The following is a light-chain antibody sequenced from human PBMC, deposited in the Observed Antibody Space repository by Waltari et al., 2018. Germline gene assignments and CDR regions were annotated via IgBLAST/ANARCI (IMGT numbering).Light chain of an antibody. J-gene: IGKJ5*01. Sequence: EVVMTQSPDTLSVSPGGRATLSCRASQSIATHLAWYQQRRGQAPRRLIFDASTRATSISGRFSGSGSGTEFTLTISSLQSDDSAVYYCQQYNRWPPITFGQGTRLEIK. CDR3: QQYNRWPPIT. V-gene: IGKV3-15*01. CDR1: QSIATH. CDR2: DAS.